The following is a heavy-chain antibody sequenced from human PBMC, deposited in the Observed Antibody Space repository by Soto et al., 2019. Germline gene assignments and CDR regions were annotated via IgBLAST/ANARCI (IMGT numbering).Heavy chain of an antibody. CDR1: GFTFSSYA. D-gene: IGHD4-17*01. Sequence: EVQLLESGGGLVQPGGSLRLSCAASGFTFSSYALSWVRQAPGKGLEGVSALSGSGGSTYYADSVKGRFTISRDIAKNTLYLEMNSLRAEDTAVYYCAKGYGDYVNWYFDLWGRGTLVTVSS. CDR2: LSGSGGST. J-gene: IGHJ2*01. CDR3: AKGYGDYVNWYFDL. V-gene: IGHV3-23*01.